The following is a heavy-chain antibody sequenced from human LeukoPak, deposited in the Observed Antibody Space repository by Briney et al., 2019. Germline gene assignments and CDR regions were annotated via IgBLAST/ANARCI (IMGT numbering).Heavy chain of an antibody. D-gene: IGHD5-12*01. V-gene: IGHV3-53*01. CDR1: GFTFSSYA. J-gene: IGHJ4*02. CDR3: ARDVRSGYDFGY. Sequence: GGSLRLSCAASGFTFSSYAMSWVRQAPGKGLEWVSVIYSGGSTYYADSVKGRFTISRDNSKNTLYLQMNSLRAEDTAVYYCARDVRSGYDFGYWGQGTLVTVSS. CDR2: IYSGGST.